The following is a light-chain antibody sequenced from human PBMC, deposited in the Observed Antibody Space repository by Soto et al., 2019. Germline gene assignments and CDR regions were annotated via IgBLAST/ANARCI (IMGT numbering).Light chain of an antibody. CDR3: QEYGSSQT. CDR2: GAS. Sequence: EIVLTQSPDTLSLSPGERVTLSCGASQSIYSRAVAWYQQKPGQAPRLLISGASIRLTGIPDRFSGSGSGIDFTLTITRLEPEDFAVYYCQEYGSSQTFGGGTKVEI. V-gene: IGKV3-20*01. J-gene: IGKJ4*01. CDR1: QSIYSRA.